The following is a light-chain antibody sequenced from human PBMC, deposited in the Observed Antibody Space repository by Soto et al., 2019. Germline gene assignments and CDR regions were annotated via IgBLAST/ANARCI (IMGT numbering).Light chain of an antibody. Sequence: DIQMTHSPSTLSASVGDRVTITCRASQSISSWLAWYQQKPGKAPKLLIYDASSLQSGVPSRFSGSGSGTEFTLTISSLQPDHFATYYCQQYNSYSTFGQGTKVEIK. CDR3: QQYNSYST. V-gene: IGKV1-5*01. CDR2: DAS. CDR1: QSISSW. J-gene: IGKJ1*01.